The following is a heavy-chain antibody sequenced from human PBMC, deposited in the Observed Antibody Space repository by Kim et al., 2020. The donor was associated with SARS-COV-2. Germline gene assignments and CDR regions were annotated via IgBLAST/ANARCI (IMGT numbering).Heavy chain of an antibody. J-gene: IGHJ5*02. CDR2: SYI. V-gene: IGHV3-21*01. CDR3: AREQGGFDP. Sequence: SYIYYADSVKGRFTISRDNAKNSLYLQMNSLRAEDTAVYYCAREQGGFDPWGQGTLVTVSS.